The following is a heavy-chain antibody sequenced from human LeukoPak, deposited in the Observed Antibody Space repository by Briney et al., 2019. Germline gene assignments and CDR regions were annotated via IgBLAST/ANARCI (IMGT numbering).Heavy chain of an antibody. CDR1: GFTFSSYG. CDR2: IWYDGSNK. J-gene: IGHJ4*02. V-gene: IGHV3-33*01. Sequence: GRSLRLSCAAPGFTFSSYGMHWVRQAPGKGLEWVAVIWYDGSNKYYADSVKDRFTISRDNSKNTLYLQMNSLRAEDTAVYYCARDPPPYCSGGSCLTGTFDYWGQGTLVTVSS. CDR3: ARDPPPYCSGGSCLTGTFDY. D-gene: IGHD2-15*01.